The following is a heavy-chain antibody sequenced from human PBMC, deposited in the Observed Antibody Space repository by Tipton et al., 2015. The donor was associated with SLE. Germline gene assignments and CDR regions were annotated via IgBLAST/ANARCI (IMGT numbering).Heavy chain of an antibody. Sequence: SLRLSCAASGFIFSSYEMNWVRQAPGKGLEWVSYISSSDSTIYYADSVKGRFTISRDNAKNSLYLQMNSLRAEDTAVYYCAGEAPDYFDYWGQGTLVTVSS. J-gene: IGHJ4*02. CDR1: GFIFSSYE. V-gene: IGHV3-48*03. CDR3: AGEAPDYFDY. CDR2: ISSSDSTI.